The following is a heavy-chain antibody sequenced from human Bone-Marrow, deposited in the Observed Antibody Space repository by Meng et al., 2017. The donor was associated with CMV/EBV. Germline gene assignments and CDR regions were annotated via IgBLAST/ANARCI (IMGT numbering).Heavy chain of an antibody. CDR3: ARNSNYYYYYYYGMAV. J-gene: IGHJ6*02. V-gene: IGHV1-18*01. CDR1: GYTFTSYG. CDR2: ISAYNGNT. Sequence: ASVKVSCKASGYTFTSYGISWVRQAPGQGLEWMGWISAYNGNTNYAQKLQGRVTMTTDTSTSTAYMELRSLRSDDTAVYYCARNSNYYYYYYYGMAVWGQGTTVTVSS. D-gene: IGHD4-11*01.